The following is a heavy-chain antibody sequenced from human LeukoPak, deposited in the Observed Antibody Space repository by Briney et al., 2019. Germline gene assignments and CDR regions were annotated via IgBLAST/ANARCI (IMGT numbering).Heavy chain of an antibody. J-gene: IGHJ4*02. CDR1: GFTFGNYA. CDR3: ARDGFGTGSN. CDR2: IKQDGSEK. D-gene: IGHD3-16*01. Sequence: GGSLRLSCEASGFTFGNYAMNWVRQAPGKGLEWVANIKQDGSEKNYVDSVKGRFIISRVNAKNSLYLQMNTLRADDTAVYYCARDGFGTGSNWGQGTLVTVSS. V-gene: IGHV3-7*03.